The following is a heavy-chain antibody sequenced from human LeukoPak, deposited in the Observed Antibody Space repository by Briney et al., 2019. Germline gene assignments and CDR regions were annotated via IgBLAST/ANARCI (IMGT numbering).Heavy chain of an antibody. CDR1: GYTFTSYY. J-gene: IGHJ4*02. CDR2: INPSGGST. D-gene: IGHD6-19*01. V-gene: IGHV1-46*01. CDR3: ARDLVAVAGTNY. Sequence: ASVKVSCKASGYTFTSYYMHWVRQAPGQGLEWMGKINPSGGSTSYAQKFQGRVTMTRDTSTSTVYMELSSLRSEDTAVYYCARDLVAVAGTNYWGQGTLVTVSS.